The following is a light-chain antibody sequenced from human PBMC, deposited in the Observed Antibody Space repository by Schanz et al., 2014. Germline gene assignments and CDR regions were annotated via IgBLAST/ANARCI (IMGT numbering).Light chain of an antibody. Sequence: QSVLTQPPSASGTPGQRVTISCSGSSSNIGSNTVNWYRQLPGTAPKLLMYGNNQRPSGVPDRFSGSKSGTSASLAISGLQSEDEADYYCAAWDDSLNGQLFGGGTKLTVL. J-gene: IGLJ3*02. CDR3: AAWDDSLNGQL. CDR2: GNN. V-gene: IGLV1-44*01. CDR1: SSNIGSNT.